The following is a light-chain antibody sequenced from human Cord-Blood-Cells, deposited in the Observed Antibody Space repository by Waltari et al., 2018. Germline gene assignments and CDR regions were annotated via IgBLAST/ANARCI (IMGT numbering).Light chain of an antibody. CDR1: QSVSSSY. CDR2: GAS. V-gene: IGKV3-20*01. CDR3: QQYGSSPRT. Sequence: EIVLTQSPGTPSLSPGERATLSCRARQSVSSSYLAWYQQKPGQAPRLLIYGASSRATCIPDRFSGSGSGTDFTLTISRLEPEDFAVYYCQQYGSSPRTFGQGTKVEIK. J-gene: IGKJ1*01.